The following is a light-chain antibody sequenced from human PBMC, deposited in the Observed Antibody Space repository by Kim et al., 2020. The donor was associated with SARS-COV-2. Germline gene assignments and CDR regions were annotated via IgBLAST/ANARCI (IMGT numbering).Light chain of an antibody. CDR1: SNNVGYQG. CDR2: RDN. Sequence: HAGLTQPPSVSKDLRQTATLTCTGNSNNVGYQGAVWLQQHQGHPPKLLSYRDNSRPSGISDRLSASRSENTASLTITGLQPEDEADYYCSAWDSSLSIWVFGEGTQLTVL. J-gene: IGLJ3*02. V-gene: IGLV10-54*01. CDR3: SAWDSSLSIWV.